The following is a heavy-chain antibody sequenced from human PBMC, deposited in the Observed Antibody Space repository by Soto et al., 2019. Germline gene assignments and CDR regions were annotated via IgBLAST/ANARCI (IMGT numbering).Heavy chain of an antibody. CDR3: ASLDRYCSGGSCYSDAFDI. CDR2: IYPGDSDT. Sequence: GESLKISCKGSGYSFTSYWIGWVRQMPGKGLEWMGIIYPGDSDTRYNPSFQGQVTISADKSISTAYLQWSSLKASDTAMYYCASLDRYCSGGSCYSDAFDIWGQGTMVTVS. V-gene: IGHV5-51*01. CDR1: GYSFTSYW. D-gene: IGHD2-15*01. J-gene: IGHJ3*02.